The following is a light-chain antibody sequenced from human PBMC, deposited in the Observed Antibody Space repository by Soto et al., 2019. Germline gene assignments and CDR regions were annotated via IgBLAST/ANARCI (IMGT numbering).Light chain of an antibody. CDR1: QSVSIK. Sequence: EIVMTHSPATLSVSPWERATLSSSASQSVSIKLAWYQQRPGQAPRLLIYDTSTRATGIPARFSGSGSGTEFTLTISSLQSEDFAVYYCQQYNNWPPITFGQGTRLEIK. CDR2: DTS. CDR3: QQYNNWPPIT. J-gene: IGKJ5*01. V-gene: IGKV3-15*01.